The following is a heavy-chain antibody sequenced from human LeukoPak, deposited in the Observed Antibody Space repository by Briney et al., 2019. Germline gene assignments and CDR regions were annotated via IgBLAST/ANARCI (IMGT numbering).Heavy chain of an antibody. CDR2: IYYSGST. CDR3: ARPSSIAADNWFDP. J-gene: IGHJ5*02. CDR1: GGSISSSSYY. D-gene: IGHD6-13*01. Sequence: SETLSLTCTVSGGSISSSSYYWGWIRQPPGKGLEWIGSIYYSGSTYYNPSLKSRVTISVDTSKNQFSLKLSSVTAADTAVYYCARPSSIAADNWFDPWGQRTLVTVSS. V-gene: IGHV4-39*01.